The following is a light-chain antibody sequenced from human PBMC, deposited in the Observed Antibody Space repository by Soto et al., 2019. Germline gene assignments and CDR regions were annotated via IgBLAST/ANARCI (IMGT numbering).Light chain of an antibody. CDR1: QNIYSW. Sequence: DIQMTQSHSTLSASVGDRVTITCRARQNIYSWLAWYQQKPGKAPKLLLYDASSLESEVPSRFSGSGSGTEFTLTISSLQPDDFATYYCQQYNTYPYTFGQGTKVDIK. CDR3: QQYNTYPYT. V-gene: IGKV1-5*01. J-gene: IGKJ2*01. CDR2: DAS.